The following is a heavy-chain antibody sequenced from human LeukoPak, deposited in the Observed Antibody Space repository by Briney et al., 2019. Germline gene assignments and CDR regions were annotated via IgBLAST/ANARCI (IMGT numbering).Heavy chain of an antibody. Sequence: SETLSRTCTVSGGSFSSSNYYWGWLRQPPGKGLEWIGSMNYSGSTYYNPSLKSRVTISVDTSKAQLSLKLTSVTVADTAFYYCARIRAFRGVISYFFDYWGQGTLVTVSS. CDR1: GGSFSSSNYY. CDR3: ARIRAFRGVISYFFDY. CDR2: MNYSGST. J-gene: IGHJ4*02. D-gene: IGHD3-16*01. V-gene: IGHV4-39*01.